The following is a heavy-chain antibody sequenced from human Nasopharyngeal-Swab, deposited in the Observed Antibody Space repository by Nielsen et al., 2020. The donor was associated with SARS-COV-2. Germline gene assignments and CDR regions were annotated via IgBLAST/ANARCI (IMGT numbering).Heavy chain of an antibody. CDR3: ARAGSGPLYAFDI. D-gene: IGHD6-19*01. V-gene: IGHV4-34*01. CDR1: GGSFSGYY. CDR2: INHSGST. J-gene: IGHJ3*02. Sequence: SETLSLTCAVYGGSFSGYYWSWIRQPPGKGLEWIGEINHSGSTNYNPSLKSRVTISVDTSKNQFSPKLGSVTAADTAVYYCARAGSGPLYAFDIWGQGTMVTVSS.